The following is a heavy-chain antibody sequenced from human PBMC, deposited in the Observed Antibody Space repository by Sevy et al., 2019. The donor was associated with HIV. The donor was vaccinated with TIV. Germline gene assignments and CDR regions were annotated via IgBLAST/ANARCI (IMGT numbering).Heavy chain of an antibody. CDR2: ISSSSTYI. CDR3: ARDLVIPATTDYFYYGMDV. J-gene: IGHJ6*02. V-gene: IGHV3-21*01. Sequence: GGSLRLSCAASGFTIRTYNMNWVRQAPGKGLEWVSSISSSSTYIYYANSVKGQFTISRDNAKNSLYLQMSSLRAEDTAVYYCARDLVIPATTDYFYYGMDVWGQGTTVTVSS. D-gene: IGHD2-15*01. CDR1: GFTIRTYN.